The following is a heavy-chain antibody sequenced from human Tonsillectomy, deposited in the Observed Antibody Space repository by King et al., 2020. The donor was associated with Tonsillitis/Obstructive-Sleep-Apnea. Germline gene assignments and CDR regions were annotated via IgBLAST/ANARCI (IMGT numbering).Heavy chain of an antibody. J-gene: IGHJ6*03. CDR3: ATNYDTLFGIINNYHYMDV. Sequence: VQLVQSGAEVQKPGSSVKVSCKASGGTYNKYAVNWVRQAPGQGLEWMGGVVPLFGSVNYARKFYGRVTIVADESTTTSYLELRSLTSEDTAVYFCATNYDTLFGIINNYHYMDVWGTGTTVIVSS. V-gene: IGHV1-69*12. CDR1: GGTYNKYA. D-gene: IGHD3-3*01. CDR2: VVPLFGSV.